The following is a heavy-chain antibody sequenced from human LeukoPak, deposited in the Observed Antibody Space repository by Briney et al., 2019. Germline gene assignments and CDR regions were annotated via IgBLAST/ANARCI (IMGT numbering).Heavy chain of an antibody. V-gene: IGHV4-59*08. J-gene: IGHJ5*02. CDR1: GGSISSYH. CDR2: IYYSGST. Sequence: SETLSLTCTVSGGSISSYHWNWIRQPPGKGLEWIGYIYYSGSTNYNPSLKSRLTISVDTSKNQFSLKLSSVTAADTAVYYCARHPYYYGSGSYYRGRGWFDPWGQGTLVTVSS. CDR3: ARHPYYYGSGSYYRGRGWFDP. D-gene: IGHD3-10*01.